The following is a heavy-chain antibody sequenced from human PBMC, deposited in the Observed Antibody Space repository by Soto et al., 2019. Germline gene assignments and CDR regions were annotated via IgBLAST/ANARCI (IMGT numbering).Heavy chain of an antibody. CDR1: GYSFTDYH. Sequence: ASVKISCKASGYSFTDYHIHWVRQAPGQGLEWLGRINPKSGGTSTAQKFQGWVTMTTDTSISTASMELTRLTSDDTAIYYCARGDSTDCSNGVCSFFYNHDLDVWGQGTTVTVSS. CDR2: INPKSGGT. CDR3: ARGDSTDCSNGVCSFFYNHDLDV. V-gene: IGHV1-2*04. J-gene: IGHJ6*02. D-gene: IGHD2-8*01.